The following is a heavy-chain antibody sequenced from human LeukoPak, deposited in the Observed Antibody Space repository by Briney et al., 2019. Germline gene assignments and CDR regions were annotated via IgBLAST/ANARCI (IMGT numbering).Heavy chain of an antibody. CDR3: ARARGYSSGWYGDYFDY. CDR1: GFTVSSNY. V-gene: IGHV3-53*01. Sequence: GGSLRLSCAASGFTVSSNYMSWVRQAPGKGLEWVSVIYSGGSTYYADSVKGRFTISRDNSKNTLYLQMNSLRAEDTAVYYCARARGYSSGWYGDYFDYWGQGTLVTVSS. J-gene: IGHJ4*02. CDR2: IYSGGST. D-gene: IGHD6-19*01.